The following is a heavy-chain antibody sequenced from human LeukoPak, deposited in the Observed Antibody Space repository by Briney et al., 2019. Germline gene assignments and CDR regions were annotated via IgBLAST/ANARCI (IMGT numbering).Heavy chain of an antibody. CDR3: ATQHYGSGSYPDY. J-gene: IGHJ4*02. Sequence: GGSLRLSCAASGFTFSSYWVHWVRQAPGKGLVWVSRINTDGSSTSYADSVKGRFTISRDNAKNTLYLQMNSLRAEDTAVYYCATQHYGSGSYPDYWGQGTLVTVSS. V-gene: IGHV3-74*01. CDR1: GFTFSSYW. D-gene: IGHD3-10*01. CDR2: INTDGSST.